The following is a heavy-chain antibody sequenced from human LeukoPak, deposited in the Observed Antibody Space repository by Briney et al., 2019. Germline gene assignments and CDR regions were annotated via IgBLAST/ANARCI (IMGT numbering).Heavy chain of an antibody. CDR2: IWYDGSKK. CDR3: AKGVAAGTAYAFDI. V-gene: IGHV3-33*06. D-gene: IGHD6-19*01. CDR1: DFVFSSYG. J-gene: IGHJ3*02. Sequence: GESLKISCEASDFVFSSYGMHWVRQAPDKGPEWVAVIWYDGSKKYYVESVKGRFTISRDNSKNALYLQMNSLRAEDTAVYYCAKGVAAGTAYAFDIWGQGTMVTVSS.